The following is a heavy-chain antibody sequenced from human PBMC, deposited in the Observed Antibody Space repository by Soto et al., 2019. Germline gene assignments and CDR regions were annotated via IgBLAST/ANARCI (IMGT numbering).Heavy chain of an antibody. Sequence: QVQLVQSGAAMKKPGASVKVSCKASGYTFTSYDINWVRQATGQGLEWMGWINPNTGYTDYAQKFQDRVTMTGNTAITTAYMELSSLRSEDTAVYYCVRGRVMITFGVVLVIDYWGQGSPVTVSS. CDR2: INPNTGYT. CDR1: GYTFTSYD. CDR3: VRGRVMITFGVVLVIDY. J-gene: IGHJ4*02. D-gene: IGHD3-16*02. V-gene: IGHV1-8*01.